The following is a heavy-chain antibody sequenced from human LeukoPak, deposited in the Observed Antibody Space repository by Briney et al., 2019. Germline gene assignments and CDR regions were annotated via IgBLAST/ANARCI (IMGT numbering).Heavy chain of an antibody. CDR1: GFTFSSYG. CDR3: ARDLRGSIVVVTAPPWYFDL. V-gene: IGHV3-30*03. Sequence: GRSLKLSCGASGFTFSSYGMHWVRQAPGKGLEWVAVISYDGSNKYYVDSVKGRFTISRDNSKNTLFLQMHSLRAEDTAVYYCARDLRGSIVVVTAPPWYFDLWGRGTLVTVSS. J-gene: IGHJ2*01. D-gene: IGHD2-21*02. CDR2: ISYDGSNK.